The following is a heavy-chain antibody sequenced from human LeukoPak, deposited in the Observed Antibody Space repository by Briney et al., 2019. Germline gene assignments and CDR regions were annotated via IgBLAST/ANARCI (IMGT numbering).Heavy chain of an antibody. J-gene: IGHJ6*03. CDR3: ARVGFTMVRGVLSYMDV. CDR1: GFTFRDYG. CDR2: IYSGGST. Sequence: GGSLRLSCAASGFTFRDYGMSWVRQAPGKGLEWVSVIYSGGSTYYADSVKGRFTISRDNSKNTLYLQMNSLRAEDTAVYYCARVGFTMVRGVLSYMDVWGKGTTVTISS. V-gene: IGHV3-53*01. D-gene: IGHD3-10*01.